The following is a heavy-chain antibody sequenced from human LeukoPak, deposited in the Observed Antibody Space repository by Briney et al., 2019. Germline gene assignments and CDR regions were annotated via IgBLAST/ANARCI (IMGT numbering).Heavy chain of an antibody. CDR2: MRNDGSQI. CDR1: GFTFSNYD. V-gene: IGHV3-30*02. J-gene: IGHJ3*02. CDR3: AKDIGRRIFGVAYDAFHI. Sequence: GGSLRLSCVVSGFTFSNYDMHWVRQAPGKGLEWVASMRNDGSQIYHADSVKGRFTISRDNSKNTLYLQMNSLRVEDTAIYYCAKDIGRRIFGVAYDAFHIWGQGTMVTVSS. D-gene: IGHD3-3*01.